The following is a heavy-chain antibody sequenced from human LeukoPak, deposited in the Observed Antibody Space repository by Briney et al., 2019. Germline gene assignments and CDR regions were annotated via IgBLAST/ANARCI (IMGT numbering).Heavy chain of an antibody. CDR3: ARVRIVGSHRSPGGAFDI. D-gene: IGHD1-26*01. CDR1: GFTFDDYA. CDR2: ISWDGGST. J-gene: IGHJ3*02. V-gene: IGHV3-43D*03. Sequence: GSLRLSCAASGFTFDDYAMHWVRQAPGKGLEWVSLISWDGGSTYYADSVKGRFTISRDNSKNSLYLQMNSLRAEDTAVYYCARVRIVGSHRSPGGAFDIWGQGTMVTVSS.